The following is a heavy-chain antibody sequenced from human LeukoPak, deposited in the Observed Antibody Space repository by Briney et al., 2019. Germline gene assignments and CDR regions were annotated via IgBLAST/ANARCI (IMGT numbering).Heavy chain of an antibody. CDR1: GFTFSSNY. CDR2: IYSGGST. Sequence: PGGSLRLSCAASGFTFSSNYMSWVRQAPGKGLEWVSVIYSGGSTYYADSVKGRFTISRDNSKNTLYLQMNSLRAEDTAVYYCASPYPEYTSSWYTAHNWGQGTLVTVSS. V-gene: IGHV3-53*01. D-gene: IGHD6-13*01. CDR3: ASPYPEYTSSWYTAHN. J-gene: IGHJ4*02.